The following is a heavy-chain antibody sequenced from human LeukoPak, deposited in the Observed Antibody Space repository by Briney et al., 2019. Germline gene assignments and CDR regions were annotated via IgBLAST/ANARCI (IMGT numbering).Heavy chain of an antibody. CDR3: ARDSIAAAEGPKDY. D-gene: IGHD6-13*01. Sequence: GGSLRLSCAASGFTFRGYTMTWVRQAPGKGLVWVSRIDSDGSSTSYADSVKGRFTISRDNAKNTLYLQMNSLRAEDTAVYYCARDSIAAAEGPKDYWGQGTLVTVSS. CDR1: GFTFRGYT. V-gene: IGHV3-74*01. CDR2: IDSDGSST. J-gene: IGHJ4*02.